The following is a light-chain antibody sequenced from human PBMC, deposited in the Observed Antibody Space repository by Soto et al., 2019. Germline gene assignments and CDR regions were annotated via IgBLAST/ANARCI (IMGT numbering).Light chain of an antibody. CDR1: NSDVGGYHY. CDR2: DVN. V-gene: IGLV2-11*01. Sequence: QSVLTQPRSVSGSPGQSVTLSCTGTNSDVGGYHYVSWYQHHPGKAPKIIIYDVNKRPSGVPDRFSGSKSGNTASLTISGLQTEDEADYYCCSYAGSYTLVFGGGTKVTVL. CDR3: CSYAGSYTLV. J-gene: IGLJ2*01.